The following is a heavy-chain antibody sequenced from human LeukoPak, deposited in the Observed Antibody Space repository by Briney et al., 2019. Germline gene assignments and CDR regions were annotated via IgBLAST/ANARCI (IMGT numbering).Heavy chain of an antibody. CDR3: AKFLSRSSSWYKAFDI. CDR1: GFTFSSYA. CDR2: ISGSGGST. Sequence: GGSLRLSCAASGFTFSSYAMSWVRQAPGKGLEWVSAISGSGGSTYYADSVKGRFTISRDNSKNTLYLQMNSLRAEDTAVYYCAKFLSRSSSWYKAFDIWGQGTMVTVSS. D-gene: IGHD6-13*01. J-gene: IGHJ3*02. V-gene: IGHV3-23*01.